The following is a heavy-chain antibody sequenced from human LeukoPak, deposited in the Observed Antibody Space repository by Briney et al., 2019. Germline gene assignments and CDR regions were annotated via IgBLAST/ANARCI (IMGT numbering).Heavy chain of an antibody. CDR2: TKPGGSAG. CDR1: GFTFRNYW. Sequence: GGSLRLSCAASGFTFRNYWMGWVRQAPGKGLEWVANTKPGGSAGYYADSVRGRFTISRDNANNFLYLQMNSLRAEDTAVYYCVRDGGLNPKFDYWGQGTLVTVSS. V-gene: IGHV3-7*01. CDR3: VRDGGLNPKFDY. D-gene: IGHD2-15*01. J-gene: IGHJ4*02.